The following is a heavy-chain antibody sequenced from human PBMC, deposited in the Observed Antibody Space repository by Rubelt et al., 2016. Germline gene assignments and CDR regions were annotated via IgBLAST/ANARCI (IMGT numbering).Heavy chain of an antibody. CDR3: ARHEYDSGSFYEGTAFDY. V-gene: IGHV4-59*08. D-gene: IGHD1-26*01. CDR2: IYYSGST. CDR1: GGSISSYY. J-gene: IGHJ4*02. Sequence: QVQLQESGPGLVKPSETLSLTCTVSGGSISSYYWSWIRQPPGKGLEWIGYIYYSGSTNYNPPLKSRVTISVDTSKNQFSLELSSVTAADTAVYYCARHEYDSGSFYEGTAFDYGGQGTLVTVSS.